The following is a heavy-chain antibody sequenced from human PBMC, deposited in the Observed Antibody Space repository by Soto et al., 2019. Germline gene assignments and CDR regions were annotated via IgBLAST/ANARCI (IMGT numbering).Heavy chain of an antibody. D-gene: IGHD2-15*01. CDR3: ARKGYCSGGSCLSFDP. CDR2: IIPIFGTA. V-gene: IGHV1-69*13. J-gene: IGHJ5*02. Sequence: GASVKVSCKASGGTFSSYAISWVLQAPGQGLEWMGGIIPIFGTANYAQKFQGRVTITADESTSTAYMELSSLRSEDTAVYYCARKGYCSGGSCLSFDPWGQGTLVTVSS. CDR1: GGTFSSYA.